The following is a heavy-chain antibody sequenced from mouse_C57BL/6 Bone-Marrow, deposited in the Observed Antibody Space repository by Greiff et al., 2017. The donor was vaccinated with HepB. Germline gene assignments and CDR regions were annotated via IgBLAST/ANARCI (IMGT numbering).Heavy chain of an antibody. Sequence: DVQLVEPGGGLVKPGGSLKFSCAASGSTFSSYAMSWVRQTPEKRLEGVATISDGGSYPDYPDNVKGRFTISRDNAKNNLYLQMSHLKSEDTAMYYSAREYLLRGYDLDYWGQGTTLTVSS. V-gene: IGHV5-4*01. CDR3: AREYLLRGYDLDY. CDR1: GSTFSSYA. CDR2: ISDGGSYP. D-gene: IGHD1-1*01. J-gene: IGHJ4*01.